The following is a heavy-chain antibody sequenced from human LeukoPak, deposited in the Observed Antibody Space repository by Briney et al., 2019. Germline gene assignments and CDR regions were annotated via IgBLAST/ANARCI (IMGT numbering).Heavy chain of an antibody. CDR2: IIPILGIA. CDR3: ARDGDSSGSYYFDY. Sequence: SVKVSCKASGGTFGSYAISWVRQAPGQGLEWMGRIIPILGIANYAQKFQGRVTITADKSTSTAYMELSSLRSEDTAVYYRARDGDSSGSYYFDYWGQGTLVTVSS. J-gene: IGHJ4*02. V-gene: IGHV1-69*04. D-gene: IGHD3-22*01. CDR1: GGTFGSYA.